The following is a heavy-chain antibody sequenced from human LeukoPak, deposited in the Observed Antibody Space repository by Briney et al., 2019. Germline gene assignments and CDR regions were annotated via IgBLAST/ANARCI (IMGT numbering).Heavy chain of an antibody. J-gene: IGHJ4*02. D-gene: IGHD1-1*01. CDR2: IYSGGST. Sequence: GGSLRLSCAASGFNVRSNYMSWVRQAPGKGLEWVSVIYSGGSTYYADSVKGRFTVSRDNSKNTLYLQMNSLRAEDTAVYYCARGAEVLQLERPFGYWGQGTLVTVSS. V-gene: IGHV3-53*01. CDR1: GFNVRSNY. CDR3: ARGAEVLQLERPFGY.